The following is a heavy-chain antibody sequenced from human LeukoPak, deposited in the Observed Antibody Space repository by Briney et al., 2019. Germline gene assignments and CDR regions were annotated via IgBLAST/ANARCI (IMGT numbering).Heavy chain of an antibody. CDR3: ARLAHPRSRRVYYGSGAGWFDP. CDR2: IYYSGST. Sequence: SETLSLTCTVSGGSISSYYWSRIRQPPGKGLEWIGYIYYSGSTNYNPSLKSRVTISVDTSKNQFSLKLSSVTAADTAVYYCARLAHPRSRRVYYGSGAGWFDPWGQGTLVTVSS. J-gene: IGHJ5*02. CDR1: GGSISSYY. V-gene: IGHV4-59*08. D-gene: IGHD3-10*01.